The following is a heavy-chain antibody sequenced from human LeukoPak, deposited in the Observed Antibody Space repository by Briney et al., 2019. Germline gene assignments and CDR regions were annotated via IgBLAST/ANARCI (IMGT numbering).Heavy chain of an antibody. CDR1: GGTFSSYA. CDR3: ARGESSGYIHLDY. Sequence: SVKVSCKASGGTFSSYAISWVRQAPGQGLEWMGRIIPILGIANYAQKFQGRVTITADKSTSTAYMELSSLGSEDTAVYYCARGESSGYIHLDYWGQGTLVTVSS. V-gene: IGHV1-69*04. D-gene: IGHD3-22*01. CDR2: IIPILGIA. J-gene: IGHJ4*02.